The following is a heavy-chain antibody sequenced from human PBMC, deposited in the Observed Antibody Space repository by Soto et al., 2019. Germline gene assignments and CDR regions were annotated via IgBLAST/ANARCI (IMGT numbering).Heavy chain of an antibody. J-gene: IGHJ4*02. V-gene: IGHV1-18*04. CDR2: ISAYNGNT. D-gene: IGHD5-12*01. CDR1: GDTFTSYY. CDR3: ARSLVATVPFDY. Sequence: ASVKVSCKAPGDTFTSYYLNWVRQAPGQGLEWMGWISAYNGNTNYAQKLQGRVTMTTDTSTSTAYMELRSLRSDDTAVYYCARSLVATVPFDYWGQGTLVTVS.